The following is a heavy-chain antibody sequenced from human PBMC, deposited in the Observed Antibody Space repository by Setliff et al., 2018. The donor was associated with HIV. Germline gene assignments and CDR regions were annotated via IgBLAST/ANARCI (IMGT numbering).Heavy chain of an antibody. V-gene: IGHV4-59*01. J-gene: IGHJ6*02. Sequence: PSETLSLTCTVSGGSISSYYWSWIRQPPGKGLEWIGYIYYSGSTNYNPSLKSRVTISVDTSKNQFSPKLSSVIAADTAVYYCARIFGDQGYYYSMDVWGQGTTVTVSS. D-gene: IGHD3-3*01. CDR2: IYYSGST. CDR1: GGSISSYY. CDR3: ARIFGDQGYYYSMDV.